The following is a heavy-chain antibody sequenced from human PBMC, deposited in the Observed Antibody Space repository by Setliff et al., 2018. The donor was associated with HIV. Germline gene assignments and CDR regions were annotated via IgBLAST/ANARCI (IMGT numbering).Heavy chain of an antibody. V-gene: IGHV1-8*02. CDR3: ARREGEYYNFWSGSYYFDY. Sequence: ASVKVSCKASGYTFTSYDINWVRQATGQGLGWMGWMNPNSGNTGYAQKFQGRVTMTRNTSISTAYMELSSLRSEDTAVYYCARREGEYYNFWSGSYYFDYWGQGTLVTVSS. CDR1: GYTFTSYD. CDR2: MNPNSGNT. J-gene: IGHJ4*02. D-gene: IGHD3-3*01.